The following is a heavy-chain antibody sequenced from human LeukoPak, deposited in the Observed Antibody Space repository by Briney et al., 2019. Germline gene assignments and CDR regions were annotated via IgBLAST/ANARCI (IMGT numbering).Heavy chain of an antibody. CDR1: GFTFSLYW. J-gene: IGHJ4*02. CDR2: IKEDGSEK. D-gene: IGHD3-10*01. V-gene: IGHV3-7*04. Sequence: PGGSLRLSCAASGFTFSLYWVSWVRQAPGKGLEWVADIKEDGSEKYYVDSVKGRFTISRDNAKNSLFLQTNSLRAEDTAVYYCVRDYYGSGDYWGQGTLVTVSS. CDR3: VRDYYGSGDY.